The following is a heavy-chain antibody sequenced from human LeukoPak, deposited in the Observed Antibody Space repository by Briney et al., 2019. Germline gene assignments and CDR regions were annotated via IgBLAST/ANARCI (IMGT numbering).Heavy chain of an antibody. Sequence: ASVKVSCKASGYTFTSYAMHWVRQAPGQRLEWMGWINAGNGNTKCSQKFQGRVTITRDTSASTAYMELSSLKDTAVYYCARVTMVRGVIRAFGIWGQGTMVTVSS. D-gene: IGHD3-10*01. J-gene: IGHJ3*02. V-gene: IGHV1-3*01. CDR2: INAGNGNT. CDR3: ARVTMVRGVIRAFGI. CDR1: GYTFTSYA.